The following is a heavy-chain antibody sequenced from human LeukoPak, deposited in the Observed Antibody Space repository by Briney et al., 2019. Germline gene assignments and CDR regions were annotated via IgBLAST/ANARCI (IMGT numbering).Heavy chain of an antibody. Sequence: GGSLRLSCAASGFTCSSHSMIWVRQAPGKGLEWVSAIGGSGSSTYYADSVKGRFTISRDNSKNTLYLQMNSLRAEDTAVYYCAKEYYDFWSGYYYFDYWGQGTLVTVSS. CDR2: IGGSGSST. J-gene: IGHJ4*02. V-gene: IGHV3-23*01. D-gene: IGHD3-3*01. CDR1: GFTCSSHS. CDR3: AKEYYDFWSGYYYFDY.